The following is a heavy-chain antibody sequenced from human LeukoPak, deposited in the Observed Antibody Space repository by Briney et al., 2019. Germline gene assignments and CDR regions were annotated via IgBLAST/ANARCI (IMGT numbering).Heavy chain of an antibody. V-gene: IGHV4-59*01. CDR1: GGSISNYY. J-gene: IGHJ5*02. CDR3: ARRISGDYGNWLDP. D-gene: IGHD4-17*01. CDR2: VYHSGNT. Sequence: SETLSLTCTVSGGSISNYYWNWVRQPPGKRLEWIGSVYHSGNTNYNPSLGSRVTMSVDTSKNQFSLKLNSVTATDTAVYYCARRISGDYGNWLDPWGQGTLVTVSS.